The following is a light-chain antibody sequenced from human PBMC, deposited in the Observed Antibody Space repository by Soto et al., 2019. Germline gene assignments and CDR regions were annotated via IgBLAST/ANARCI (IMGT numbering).Light chain of an antibody. V-gene: IGLV2-14*01. CDR2: DVS. Sequence: QSVLTQPASVSGSPGQSITISCTGTGSDVGGYNYVSWYQQHPGKAPKVMIYDVSNRPSGVSNRFSGSKSGNTASLTISGLQAEDEADYCCSSYTSASTTLVFGGGTKLTVL. CDR1: GSDVGGYNY. CDR3: SSYTSASTTLV. J-gene: IGLJ2*01.